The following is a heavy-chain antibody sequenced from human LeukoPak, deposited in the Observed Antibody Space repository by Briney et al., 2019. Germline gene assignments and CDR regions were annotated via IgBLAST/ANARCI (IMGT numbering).Heavy chain of an antibody. D-gene: IGHD4-17*01. CDR3: ERDFRDLVYGDYEAWFDP. V-gene: IGHV6-1*01. Sequence: SQTLSLTCAISGDSVSSNSAAWNWIRQSPSRGLEWLGRTYYSSKWYNDYAVSVKSRITINPDTSKNQFSLQLNSVTPEDTAVYYCERDFRDLVYGDYEAWFDPWGQGTLVTVSS. CDR1: GDSVSSNSAA. CDR2: TYYSSKWYN. J-gene: IGHJ5*02.